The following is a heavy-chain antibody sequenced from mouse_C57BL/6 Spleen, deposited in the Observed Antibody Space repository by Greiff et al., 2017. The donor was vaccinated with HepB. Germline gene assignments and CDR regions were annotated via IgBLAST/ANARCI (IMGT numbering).Heavy chain of an antibody. CDR2: IDPSVSYT. V-gene: IGHV1-69*01. Sequence: QVQLQQPGAELVMPGASVKLSCKASGYTFTSYWMHWVKQRPGQGLEWIGEIDPSVSYTNYNQKFKGKSTLTVDKSSNTAYMQLSSLTSEESAVYCCARSGYSNSFFDYWGQGTTLTVSS. D-gene: IGHD2-5*01. CDR3: ARSGYSNSFFDY. CDR1: GYTFTSYW. J-gene: IGHJ2*01.